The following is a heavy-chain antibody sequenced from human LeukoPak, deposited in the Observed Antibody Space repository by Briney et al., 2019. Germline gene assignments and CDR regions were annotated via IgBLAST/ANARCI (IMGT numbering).Heavy chain of an antibody. CDR3: AKQQGIAAAGTDY. J-gene: IGHJ4*02. CDR1: GFTFSNYA. CDR2: ISGSGGST. V-gene: IGHV3-23*01. D-gene: IGHD6-13*01. Sequence: GGSLRLSCAASGFTFSNYAISWVGQAPGRGREWVSAISGSGGSTYYADSVKGRFTISRDNSKNTLYLQMTSLRAEDTAVYYCAKQQGIAAAGTDYWGQGTLVTVSS.